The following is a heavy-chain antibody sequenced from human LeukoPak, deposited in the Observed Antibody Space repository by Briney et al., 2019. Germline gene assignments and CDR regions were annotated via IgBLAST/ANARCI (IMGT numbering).Heavy chain of an antibody. V-gene: IGHV3-23*01. J-gene: IGHJ4*02. CDR3: ATGGGDGYKDF. CDR2: ISGSGGST. D-gene: IGHD5-24*01. CDR1: GFTFSSYA. Sequence: GGSLRLSCAASGFTFSSYAMSWVRQAPGKGLEWVSAISGSGGSTYYADSVQGRFTISRDNSKNTLYLQMNSLRAEDTAVYYCATGGGDGYKDFWGQGTLVTVSS.